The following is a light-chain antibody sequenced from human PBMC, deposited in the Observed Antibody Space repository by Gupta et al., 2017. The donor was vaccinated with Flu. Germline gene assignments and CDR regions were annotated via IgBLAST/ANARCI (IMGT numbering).Light chain of an antibody. CDR3: QQYVSYRS. Sequence: DIRMTQSPSTLSASIGDTVTISCRASQNIDEWLAWYQLKPGKAPKLLIYKASTLENGVPSRFSGSGSGAKFTLTINNLQRDDSASYFCQQYVSYRSFGQGTKVEIK. J-gene: IGKJ1*01. V-gene: IGKV1-5*03. CDR1: QNIDEW. CDR2: KAS.